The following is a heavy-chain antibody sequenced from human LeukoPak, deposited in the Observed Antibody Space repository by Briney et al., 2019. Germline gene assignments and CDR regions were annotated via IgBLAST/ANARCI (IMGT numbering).Heavy chain of an antibody. D-gene: IGHD6-19*01. CDR2: IYYSGST. CDR1: GGSISSSSYY. V-gene: IGHV4-39*07. J-gene: IGHJ5*02. CDR3: ATNSAWP. Sequence: PSETLSLTCTVSGGSISSSSYYWGWIRQPPGKGLEWIGSIYYSGSTYYNPSLKSRVTISVDTSKNQFSLKLSSVTAADTAVCYCATNSAWPWGQGTQVTVSS.